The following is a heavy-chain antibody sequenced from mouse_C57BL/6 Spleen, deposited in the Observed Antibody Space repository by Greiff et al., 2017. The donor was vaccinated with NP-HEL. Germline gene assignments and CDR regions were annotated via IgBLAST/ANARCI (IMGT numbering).Heavy chain of an antibody. J-gene: IGHJ3*01. CDR3: ARGRISNYVAY. D-gene: IGHD2-5*01. V-gene: IGHV1-82*01. CDR2: IYPGDGDT. CDR1: GYAFSSSW. Sequence: QLQQSGPELVKPGASVKISCKASGYAFSSSWMNWVKQRPGKGLEWIGRIYPGDGDTNYNGKFKGKATLTADKSSSTAYMQLSSLTSEDSAVYFCARGRISNYVAYWGQGTLVTVSA.